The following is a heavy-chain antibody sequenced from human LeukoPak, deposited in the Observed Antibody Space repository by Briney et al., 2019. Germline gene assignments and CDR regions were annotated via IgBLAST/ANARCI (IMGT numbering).Heavy chain of an antibody. CDR2: IKQDGSKK. Sequence: GGSLRLSCAASGFTFSDHYMDWVRQAPGKGLEWVANIKQDGSKKSYVDSVKGRFTISRDNAKNSLYLQMNSLRAEDTAIYYCTRVGYIDEGIDYWGQGTLVTVSS. CDR3: TRVGYIDEGIDY. CDR1: GFTFSDHY. D-gene: IGHD5-24*01. V-gene: IGHV3-7*04. J-gene: IGHJ4*02.